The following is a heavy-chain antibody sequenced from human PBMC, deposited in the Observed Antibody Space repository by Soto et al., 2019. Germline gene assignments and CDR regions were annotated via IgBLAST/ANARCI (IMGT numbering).Heavy chain of an antibody. J-gene: IGHJ3*02. Sequence: EVQLLESGGGLVQPGRSLRLSCAASGFTFDDYAMHWVRQAPGKGLEWVSGIRWNSGSIGYADSVKGRFTISRDNAKNSLYLQMNSLRAEDTALYYCAFRTFHIWGQGTMVTVSS. CDR2: IRWNSGSI. CDR3: AFRTFHI. CDR1: GFTFDDYA. V-gene: IGHV3-9*01.